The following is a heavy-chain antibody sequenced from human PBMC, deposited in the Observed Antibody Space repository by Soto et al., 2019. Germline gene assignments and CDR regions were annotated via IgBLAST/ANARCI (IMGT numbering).Heavy chain of an antibody. J-gene: IGHJ1*01. D-gene: IGHD6-13*01. CDR3: ARDRYSSSASLTTYFQH. V-gene: IGHV1-69*13. CDR1: GGTFSSYA. Sequence: ASVKVSCKASGGTFSSYAISWVRQAPGQGLEWMGGIIPIFGTANYAQKFQGRVTITADESTSTAYMELSSLRSEDTAVYYCARDRYSSSASLTTYFQHWGQGTLVTVSS. CDR2: IIPIFGTA.